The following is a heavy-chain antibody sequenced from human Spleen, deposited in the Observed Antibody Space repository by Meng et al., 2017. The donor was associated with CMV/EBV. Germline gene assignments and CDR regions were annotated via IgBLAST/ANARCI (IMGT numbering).Heavy chain of an antibody. CDR1: GYTFTSYD. CDR2: MNPNSGNT. V-gene: IGHV1-8*01. CDR3: ARGPQHQLQLNWFDP. Sequence: ASVKVSCKASGYTFTSYDINWVRQATGQGLEWMGWMNPNSGNTGYAQKFQGRVTMTRNTSISTAYMELSSLRSEDTAVYYCARGPQHQLQLNWFDPWGQGTLVTVSS. J-gene: IGHJ5*02. D-gene: IGHD2-2*01.